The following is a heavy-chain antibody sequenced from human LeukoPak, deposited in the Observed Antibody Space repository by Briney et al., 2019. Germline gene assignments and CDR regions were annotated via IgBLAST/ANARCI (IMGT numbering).Heavy chain of an antibody. J-gene: IGHJ4*02. CDR1: GFTFSSYS. Sequence: GGSLRLSCAASGFTFSSYSMNWVRQAPGKGLEWVSSISSSSSYIYYADSVKGLFTISRDNAKNSLYLQMNSLRAEDTAVYYCARLAVAYFDYWGQGTLVTVSS. D-gene: IGHD6-19*01. CDR2: ISSSSSYI. CDR3: ARLAVAYFDY. V-gene: IGHV3-21*01.